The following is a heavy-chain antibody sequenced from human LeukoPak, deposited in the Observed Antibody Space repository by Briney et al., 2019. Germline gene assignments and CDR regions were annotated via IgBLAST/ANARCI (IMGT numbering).Heavy chain of an antibody. D-gene: IGHD2-21*02. V-gene: IGHV3-23*01. CDR3: AKDHANTPVVTN. CDR1: GFTFSDYA. Sequence: QTGGSLRLSCAASGFTFSDYAMSWVRQAPGKVLEWISVISGGCSGSTYYADSVTGRFTVSRGNSKNTVDLQMNNLRVDDTAIYYCAKDHANTPVVTNWGQGILVSVSS. CDR2: ISGGCSGST. J-gene: IGHJ4*02.